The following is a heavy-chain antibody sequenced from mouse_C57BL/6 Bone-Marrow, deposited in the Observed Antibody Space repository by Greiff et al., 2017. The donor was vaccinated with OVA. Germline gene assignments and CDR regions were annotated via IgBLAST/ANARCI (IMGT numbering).Heavy chain of an antibody. Sequence: VQLQQSGAELARPGASVKLSCKASGYTFTSYGISWVKQSTGQGLEWIGEIYTRSGNTYYNENFKGKGTLTADQSSRTAYMKLRSLTSEDSAVYFCAHWGRYWYVDVWGTGTTVTVSS. D-gene: IGHD4-1*01. CDR2: IYTRSGNT. CDR1: GYTFTSYG. V-gene: IGHV1-81*01. J-gene: IGHJ1*03. CDR3: AHWGRYWYVDV.